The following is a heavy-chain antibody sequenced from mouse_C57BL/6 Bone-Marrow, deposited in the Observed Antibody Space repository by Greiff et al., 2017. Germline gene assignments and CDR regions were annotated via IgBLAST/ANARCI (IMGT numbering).Heavy chain of an antibody. CDR1: GYTFTDYY. Sequence: VQLQQSGPELVKPGASVKISCKASGYTFTDYYMNWVKQSHGKSLEWIGDINPNNGGTSYNQKFKGKATLTVDKSSSTAYMELRSLTSEDSAVYYCARHLPRAYWGQGTLVTVSA. V-gene: IGHV1-26*01. CDR2: INPNNGGT. J-gene: IGHJ3*01. CDR3: ARHLPRAY.